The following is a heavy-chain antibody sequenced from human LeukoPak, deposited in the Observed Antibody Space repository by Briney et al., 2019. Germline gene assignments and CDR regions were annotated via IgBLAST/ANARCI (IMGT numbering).Heavy chain of an antibody. Sequence: GGSLRLSCVGSGFTFSTYNLNWVRQAPGMGLEWVSSVSGGSSHINYADSVKGRFTISRDNAKNSVYLQITSLRADDTAVYYCVRDHDSNSGAFHFWGQGTMVTVSS. CDR1: GFTFSTYN. CDR2: VSGGSSHI. CDR3: VRDHDSNSGAFHF. D-gene: IGHD6-6*01. J-gene: IGHJ3*01. V-gene: IGHV3-21*01.